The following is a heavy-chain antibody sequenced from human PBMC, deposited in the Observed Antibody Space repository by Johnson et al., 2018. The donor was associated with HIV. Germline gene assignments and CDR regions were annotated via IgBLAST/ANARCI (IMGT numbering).Heavy chain of an antibody. CDR2: IRNRANSYTT. V-gene: IGHV3-72*01. CDR3: ASVWSDTWAFDI. CDR1: GFTFSNYA. Sequence: EVQLVESGGGLVKPGGSLRLSCAASGFTFSNYAMHWVRQAPGKGLEWVGRIRNRANSYTTEYAASVKGRFTISRDDSKNSLYLQMNSLKIEDTAGYYCASVWSDTWAFDIWGQGTMVTVSS. D-gene: IGHD3-3*01. J-gene: IGHJ3*02.